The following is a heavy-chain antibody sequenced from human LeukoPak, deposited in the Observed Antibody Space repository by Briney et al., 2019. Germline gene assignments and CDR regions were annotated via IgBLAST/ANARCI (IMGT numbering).Heavy chain of an antibody. J-gene: IGHJ4*02. D-gene: IGHD3-10*01. CDR3: ARDRVPGSPFDY. V-gene: IGHV3-74*01. CDR2: INSDGSST. CDR1: GFIFSNYW. Sequence: PGGSLRLSCAASGFIFSNYWMHWVRQAPGRGLVWVSRINSDGSSTNYADSVKGRFTMSRDNAKNTLYLQMNSLRAEDTAVYYCARDRVPGSPFDYWGQGALVTVSS.